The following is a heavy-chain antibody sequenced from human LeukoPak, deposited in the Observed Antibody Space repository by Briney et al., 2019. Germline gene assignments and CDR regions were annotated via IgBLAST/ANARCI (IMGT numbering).Heavy chain of an antibody. CDR2: IYYSGST. V-gene: IGHV4-39*07. J-gene: IGHJ6*03. CDR3: AREQQLTHYYYYYYMDV. D-gene: IGHD6-13*01. Sequence: PSETLSLTCTVSGGSISSSSYYWGWIRQPPGKGLEWIGSIYYSGSTYYNPSLKSRVTISVDTSKNQFSLKLSSVTAADTAVYYCAREQQLTHYYYYYYMDVWGKGTTVTVSS. CDR1: GGSISSSSYY.